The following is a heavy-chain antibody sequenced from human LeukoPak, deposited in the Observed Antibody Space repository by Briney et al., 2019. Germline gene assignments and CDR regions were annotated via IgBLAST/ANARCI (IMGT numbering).Heavy chain of an antibody. V-gene: IGHV5-51*01. D-gene: IGHD5-12*01. CDR2: IYPGDSDV. CDR1: GYNFANCW. Sequence: GESLKISCKTSGYNFANCWIGWVRQMPGKGLEWMGIIYPGDSDVRYSPSFQGQVTISADKSVSTAYLQWSSLKAADTAMYYCARCEYSAFDFDYWGQGTLVTVSS. CDR3: ARCEYSAFDFDY. J-gene: IGHJ4*02.